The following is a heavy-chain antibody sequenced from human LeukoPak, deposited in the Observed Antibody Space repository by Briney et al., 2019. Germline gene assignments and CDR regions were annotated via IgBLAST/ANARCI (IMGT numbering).Heavy chain of an antibody. Sequence: GGSLRLSCATSGFNFSAYYMNWIRQAPGKGLEWVSSISGKGTTKSYADSVKGRFTISRDNPRNTLYMEMNSLRAEDTAVYYCSVMHRYYDGSGYWVQWGQGTLVTVSS. CDR2: ISGKGTTK. D-gene: IGHD3-22*01. V-gene: IGHV3-11*01. CDR3: SVMHRYYDGSGYWVQ. CDR1: GFNFSAYY. J-gene: IGHJ4*02.